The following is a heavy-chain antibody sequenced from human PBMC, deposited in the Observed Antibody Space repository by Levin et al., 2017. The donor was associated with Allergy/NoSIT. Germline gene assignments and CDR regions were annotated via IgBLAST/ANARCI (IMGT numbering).Heavy chain of an antibody. Sequence: GGSLRLSCKASGYTFKNYGISWVRQAPGQGLEWMGWISTHNGNTNYAQSFQGRVTITTDTSTSTADMELRSLISDDTAVYYCARFVVTPVSYFYMDVWGKGTTVTVSS. V-gene: IGHV1-18*01. CDR3: ARFVVTPVSYFYMDV. CDR2: ISTHNGNT. J-gene: IGHJ6*03. D-gene: IGHD2-2*01. CDR1: GYTFKNYG.